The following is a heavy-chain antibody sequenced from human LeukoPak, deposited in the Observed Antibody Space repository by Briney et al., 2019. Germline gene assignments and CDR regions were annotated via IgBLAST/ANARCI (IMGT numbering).Heavy chain of an antibody. J-gene: IGHJ4*02. CDR1: GGTFSSYE. CDR3: ASGTTDIVVVPATLRNYYFDY. D-gene: IGHD2-2*01. Sequence: SVKVSCKASGGTFSSYEISWVRQAPGQGLEWMGGIIPMFGTAKYAQKFQGRVTITTDKSTSTAYMELSSLRSEDTAVYYCASGTTDIVVVPATLRNYYFDYWGQGTLVTVSS. V-gene: IGHV1-69*05. CDR2: IIPMFGTA.